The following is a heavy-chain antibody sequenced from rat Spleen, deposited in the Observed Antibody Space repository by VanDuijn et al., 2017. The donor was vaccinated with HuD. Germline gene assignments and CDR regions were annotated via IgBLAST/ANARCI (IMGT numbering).Heavy chain of an antibody. CDR1: GYSITSNY. CDR3: ARYWYGYPYWYFDF. D-gene: IGHD1-4*01. V-gene: IGHV3-1*01. Sequence: EVQLQESGPGLVKPSQSLSLTCSVTGYSITSNYWGWIRKFPGNKMEWIGHISYSGSTSYNPSLKSLISITRDTSKNQFFLQLNSVTTEDTATYYCARYWYGYPYWYFDFWGPGTMVTVSS. CDR2: ISYSGST. J-gene: IGHJ1*01.